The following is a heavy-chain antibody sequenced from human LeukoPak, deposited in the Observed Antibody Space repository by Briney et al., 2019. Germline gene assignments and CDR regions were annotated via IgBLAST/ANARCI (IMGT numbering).Heavy chain of an antibody. CDR1: GGSISSYY. CDR2: IHYSGSN. V-gene: IGHV4-59*01. J-gene: IGHJ4*02. CDR3: ARGLTSSSWYYNY. D-gene: IGHD6-13*01. Sequence: SETLSLTCTVSGGSISSYYWSWIRQPPGKGLEWIGYIHYSGSNNYNPSLKSRVTISVDASNNQFSLMLSSVTAADTAVYYCARGLTSSSWYYNYWGQGTLVTVSS.